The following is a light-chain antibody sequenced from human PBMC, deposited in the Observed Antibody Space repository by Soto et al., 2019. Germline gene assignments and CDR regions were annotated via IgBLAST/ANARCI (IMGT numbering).Light chain of an antibody. CDR1: QTISSW. CDR2: GAS. J-gene: IGKJ1*01. Sequence: DIQMTQSPSTLSGSVGDRVTITCRASQTISSWLAWYQQKPGKAPKRLIYGASILQSGVPSRFSGSGSRTAFTLTISSLQPEDFATYYCLHLDSYPRTFGQGTKVDIK. V-gene: IGKV1-5*01. CDR3: LHLDSYPRT.